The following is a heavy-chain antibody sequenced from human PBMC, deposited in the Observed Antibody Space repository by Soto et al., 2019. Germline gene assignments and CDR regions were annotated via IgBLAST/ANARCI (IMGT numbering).Heavy chain of an antibody. CDR2: IYYSGST. D-gene: IGHD3-10*01. V-gene: IGHV4-59*01. CDR3: ARDRGINWFDP. Sequence: PSETLSLTCTVSGGSISSYYWSWIRQPPGKGLEWIGYIYYSGSTNYNPSLKNRVTISVDTSKNQFSLKLSSVTAADTAVYYCARDRGINWFDPWGQGTLVTSPQ. J-gene: IGHJ5*02. CDR1: GGSISSYY.